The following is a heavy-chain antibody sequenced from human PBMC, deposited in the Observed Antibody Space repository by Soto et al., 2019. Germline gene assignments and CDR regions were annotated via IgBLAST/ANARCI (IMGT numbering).Heavy chain of an antibody. V-gene: IGHV1-2*04. J-gene: IGHJ5*02. D-gene: IGHD2-15*01. CDR2: INPNSGGT. CDR1: GYTFTGYY. CDR3: ARGSLGYCSGGSCYHNWFDP. Sequence: ASVKVSCKACGYTFTGYYMHCVRQAPEQGLEWMGWINPNSGGTNYAQKFQGWVTMTRDTSISTAYMELSRLRSDDTAVYYCARGSLGYCSGGSCYHNWFDPWGQGTLVTVSS.